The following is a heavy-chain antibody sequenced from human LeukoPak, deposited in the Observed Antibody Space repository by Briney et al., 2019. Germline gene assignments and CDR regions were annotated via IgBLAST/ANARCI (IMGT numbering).Heavy chain of an antibody. Sequence: GGSLRLSCAASGFTFSSYAMSWVRQAPGKGLEWVPAISGSGGSTYYADSVKGRFTISRDNSKNTLYLQMNSLRAEDTAVYYCAKDLGQWELLSYYYYYYMDVWGKGTTVTVSS. CDR2: ISGSGGST. CDR1: GFTFSSYA. J-gene: IGHJ6*03. V-gene: IGHV3-23*01. D-gene: IGHD1-26*01. CDR3: AKDLGQWELLSYYYYYYMDV.